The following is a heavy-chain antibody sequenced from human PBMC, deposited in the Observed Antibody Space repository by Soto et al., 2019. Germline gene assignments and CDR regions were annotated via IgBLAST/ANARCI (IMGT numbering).Heavy chain of an antibody. D-gene: IGHD2-15*01. J-gene: IGHJ3*01. CDR3: ARWAPEGYTYGYGALHC. V-gene: IGHV1-69*01. CDR1: GGTFNTIA. CDR2: IIPLFGAG. Sequence: QVQLVQSGAEMKKPGSSVKVSCKISGGTFNTIALSWVRQAPGQGLEWMGGIIPLFGAGNYAEKFRDRVTITADEATSTSSMDLRSLRSEDTAVYYCARWAPEGYTYGYGALHCCGQGTMVIVSS.